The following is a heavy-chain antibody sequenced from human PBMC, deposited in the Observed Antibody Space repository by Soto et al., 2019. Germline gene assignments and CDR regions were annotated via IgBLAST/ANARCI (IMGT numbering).Heavy chain of an antibody. CDR3: TTGRDGYNPYYYYGMDV. D-gene: IGHD5-12*01. V-gene: IGHV3-15*01. CDR1: GFTFSNAW. J-gene: IGHJ6*02. CDR2: IKGKTDGGTT. Sequence: PGGSLRLSCAASGFTFSNAWMSWVRQAPGKGLEWVGRIKGKTDGGTTDYAAPVKGRFTISRDDSKNTLYLQMNSLKTEDTAVYYCTTGRDGYNPYYYYGMDVWGQGTTVTVSS.